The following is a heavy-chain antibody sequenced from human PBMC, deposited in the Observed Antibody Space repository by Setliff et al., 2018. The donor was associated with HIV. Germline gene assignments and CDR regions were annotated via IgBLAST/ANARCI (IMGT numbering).Heavy chain of an antibody. Sequence: LRLSCAASGFTFSSYAMSWVRQAPGKGLEWVSAISGSGGSTYYADSVKGRFTISRDNSKNTLYLQMNSLRAEDTAVYYCAKETSNELLWFGESTLFDYWGQGTPVTVSS. J-gene: IGHJ4*02. CDR3: AKETSNELLWFGESTLFDY. CDR2: ISGSGGST. V-gene: IGHV3-23*01. D-gene: IGHD3-10*01. CDR1: GFTFSSYA.